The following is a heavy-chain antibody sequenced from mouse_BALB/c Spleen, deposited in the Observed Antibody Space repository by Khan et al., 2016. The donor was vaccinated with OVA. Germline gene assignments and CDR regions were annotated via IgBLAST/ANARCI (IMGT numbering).Heavy chain of an antibody. Sequence: QVQLKESRTELLSPGTSVKVSCKASGYAFADYLIDWVKQRPGQGLEWIGVINPGSGNTNYNEKFKGKATLTAAKSSSTAYMQLSSLTSDDSAVYFCARSGGYGDAVDYWGQGTSVTVSS. J-gene: IGHJ4*01. V-gene: IGHV1-54*01. CDR1: GYAFADYL. D-gene: IGHD2-2*01. CDR2: INPGSGNT. CDR3: ARSGGYGDAVDY.